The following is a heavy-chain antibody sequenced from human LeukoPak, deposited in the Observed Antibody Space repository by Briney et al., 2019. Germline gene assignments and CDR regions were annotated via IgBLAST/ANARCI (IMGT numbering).Heavy chain of an antibody. CDR2: IKQDGSAI. J-gene: IGHJ4*02. V-gene: IGHV3-7*01. CDR3: ARCGVGVAAAAANC. CDR1: GFTLSSYW. Sequence: GGSLRLSCAASGFTLSSYWMSWVRQAPGKGLEWVANIKQDGSAIYYVDSVKGRFTISRDNAKNSLYLQMNSLGAEDTAVYYCARCGVGVAAAAANCWGQGTLLTVSS. D-gene: IGHD6-13*01.